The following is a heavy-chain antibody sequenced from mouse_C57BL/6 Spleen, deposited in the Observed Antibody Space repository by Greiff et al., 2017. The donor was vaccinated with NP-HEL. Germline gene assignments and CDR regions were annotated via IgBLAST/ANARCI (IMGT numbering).Heavy chain of an antibody. V-gene: IGHV1-26*01. CDR3: ARWNDGYYGAMDY. CDR1: GYTFTDYY. D-gene: IGHD2-3*01. CDR2: INPNNGGT. J-gene: IGHJ4*01. Sequence: EVQLQQSGPELVKPGASVKISCKASGYTFTDYYMNWVKQSHGKSLEWIGDINPNNGGTSYNQKFKGKATLTVDKSSSTAYMELRSLTSEDSAVYYCARWNDGYYGAMDYWGQGTSVTVSS.